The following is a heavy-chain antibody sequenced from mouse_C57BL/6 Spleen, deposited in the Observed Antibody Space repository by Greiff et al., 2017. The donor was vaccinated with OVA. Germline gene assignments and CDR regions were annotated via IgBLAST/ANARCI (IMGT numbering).Heavy chain of an antibody. CDR3: VRHSDAMDY. CDR1: GFSFNTYA. J-gene: IGHJ4*01. CDR2: IRSKSNNYAT. V-gene: IGHV10-1*01. Sequence: EVKLEESGGGLVQPKGSLKLSCAASGFSFNTYAMNWVRQAPGKGLEWVARIRSKSNNYATYYADSVNDRFTISRDDSESMRYLQMNNLKTEDTAMYYFVRHSDAMDYWGQGTSVTVSS.